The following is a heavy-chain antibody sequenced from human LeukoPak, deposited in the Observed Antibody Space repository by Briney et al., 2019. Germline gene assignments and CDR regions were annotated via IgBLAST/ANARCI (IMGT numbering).Heavy chain of an antibody. CDR3: ATAYCGGDCYLLYYFDY. J-gene: IGHJ4*02. D-gene: IGHD2-21*01. CDR2: IIPIFGTA. V-gene: IGHV1-69*05. Sequence: SVKVSCKASGGTFSSYAISWVRQAPGQGLEWMGRIIPIFGTANYAQKFQGRVTITTDESTSTAYMELSSLRSEDTAVYYCATAYCGGDCYLLYYFDYWGQGTLVTVSS. CDR1: GGTFSSYA.